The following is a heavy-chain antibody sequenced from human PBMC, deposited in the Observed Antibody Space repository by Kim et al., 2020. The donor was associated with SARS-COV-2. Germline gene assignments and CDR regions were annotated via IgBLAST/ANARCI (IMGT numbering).Heavy chain of an antibody. CDR1: GGSISSYY. J-gene: IGHJ3*02. D-gene: IGHD3-22*01. CDR2: IYYSGST. V-gene: IGHV4-59*01. Sequence: SETLSLTCTVSGGSISSYYWSWIRQPPGKGLEWIGYIYYSGSTNYNPSLKSRVTISVDTSKNQFSLKLSSVTAADTAVYYCARDRSYYYDRDAFDIWGQGTMVTVSS. CDR3: ARDRSYYYDRDAFDI.